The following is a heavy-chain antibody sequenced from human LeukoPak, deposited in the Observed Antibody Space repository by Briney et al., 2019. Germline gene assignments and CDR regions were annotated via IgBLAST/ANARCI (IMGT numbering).Heavy chain of an antibody. Sequence: ASVTVSCKASGYTVASYSISWVRQAPGHGLEWMGWISAYNGNTNYAQKLKGRVTMTTDTSTNTAYMELRSPRSDDTAVYYCARGDCSGGSCFLPEYLRHWGQGTLVTVSS. CDR3: ARGDCSGGSCFLPEYLRH. J-gene: IGHJ1*01. D-gene: IGHD2-15*01. V-gene: IGHV1-18*01. CDR1: GYTVASYS. CDR2: ISAYNGNT.